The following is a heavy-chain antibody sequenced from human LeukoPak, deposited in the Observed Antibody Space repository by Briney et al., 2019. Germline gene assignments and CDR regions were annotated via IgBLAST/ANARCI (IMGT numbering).Heavy chain of an antibody. V-gene: IGHV3-21*06. J-gene: IGHJ4*02. CDR1: GFTFDGYS. CDR2: ISGPGDYL. D-gene: IGHD3-3*01. Sequence: GGSLRLSCVASGFTFDGYSMTWVRLTPGRGLEWVSSISGPGDYLYYADSVKGRFTVSRNNAKNSLYLQMNSLRAEDTAVYYCARAHYDFWSGYYFDYWGQGTLVTVSS. CDR3: ARAHYDFWSGYYFDY.